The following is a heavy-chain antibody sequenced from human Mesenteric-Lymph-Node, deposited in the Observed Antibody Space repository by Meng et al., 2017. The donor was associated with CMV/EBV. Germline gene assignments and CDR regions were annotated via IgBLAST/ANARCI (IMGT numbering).Heavy chain of an antibody. V-gene: IGHV4-39*07. J-gene: IGHJ4*02. Sequence: SETLSLTCTVSGGSISSSSYYWGWIRQPPGKGLEWIGSIYYSGSTYYNPSLKSRVTISVDTPKNQFSLKLSSMTAADTAVYYCARDNLPSGYISGDFGYWGQGMLVTVSS. CDR2: IYYSGST. CDR3: ARDNLPSGYISGDFGY. D-gene: IGHD5-12*01. CDR1: GGSISSSSYY.